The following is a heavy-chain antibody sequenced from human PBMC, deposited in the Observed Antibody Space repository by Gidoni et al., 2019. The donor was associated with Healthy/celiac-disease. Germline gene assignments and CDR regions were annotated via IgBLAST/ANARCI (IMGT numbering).Heavy chain of an antibody. J-gene: IGHJ4*02. V-gene: IGHV4-39*01. CDR2: IDYSGSA. Sequence: QLQLQESGPGLVKPSETLSLTCTVSGGHISSSSYYWGWFRLPPGKGLEWIGSIDYSGSAYYNPSLKSRVTISVDMSKNQFSLRLSSVTAADTAVYYCARGLRYFDWLLAYFDYWGQGTLVTVSS. CDR1: GGHISSSSYY. CDR3: ARGLRYFDWLLAYFDY. D-gene: IGHD3-9*01.